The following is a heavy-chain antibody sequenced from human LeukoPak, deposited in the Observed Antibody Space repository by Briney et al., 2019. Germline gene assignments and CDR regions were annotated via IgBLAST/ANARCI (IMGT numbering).Heavy chain of an antibody. Sequence: GGSLRLSCAASGSTFSNYAMSWVRQAPGKGLEWVSAISGSGGSTYYADSVKGRFTISRDNSKNTLYLQMNSLRAEDTAVYYCARGGTPFDYWGQGTLVTVSS. CDR3: ARGGTPFDY. D-gene: IGHD3-16*01. CDR1: GSTFSNYA. J-gene: IGHJ4*02. CDR2: ISGSGGST. V-gene: IGHV3-23*01.